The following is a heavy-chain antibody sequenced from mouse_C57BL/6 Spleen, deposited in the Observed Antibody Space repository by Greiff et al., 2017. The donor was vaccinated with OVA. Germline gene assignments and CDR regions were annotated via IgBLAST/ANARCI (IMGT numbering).Heavy chain of an antibody. V-gene: IGHV14-4*01. J-gene: IGHJ2*01. CDR2: IDPDNGGT. CDR3: TANYDSGPDY. Sequence: EVQLQQPGAELVRPGASVKLSCTASGYNFKDDYMHWVKQRPEQGLEWIGWIDPDNGGTEYASKFQGKATITVDTSSNTAYLQLSSLTSADTAVYYYTANYDSGPDYWGQGTTLTVSS. D-gene: IGHD1-1*01. CDR1: GYNFKDDY.